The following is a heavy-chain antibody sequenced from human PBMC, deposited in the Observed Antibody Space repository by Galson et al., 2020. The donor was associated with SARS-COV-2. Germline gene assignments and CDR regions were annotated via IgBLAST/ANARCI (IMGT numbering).Heavy chain of an antibody. CDR2: ISGSGAMT. J-gene: IGHJ4*02. V-gene: IGHV3-23*01. CDR1: GFTFSRYD. D-gene: IGHD4-17*01. CDR3: AKDQGSDYGDQLNY. Sequence: GESLKLSCAASGFTFSRYDMSWVRQAPGKGLEWVSAISGSGAMTHYADSVKGRFTISRDNSQNTLFLQMNSLRAEDTAIYYCAKDQGSDYGDQLNYWGQGILVTVSS.